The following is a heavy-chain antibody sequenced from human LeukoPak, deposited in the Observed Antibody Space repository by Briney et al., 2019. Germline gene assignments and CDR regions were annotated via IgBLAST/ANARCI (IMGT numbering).Heavy chain of an antibody. D-gene: IGHD3-3*01. V-gene: IGHV1-2*02. CDR3: ARVTIFEGYMDV. J-gene: IGHJ6*03. CDR2: INPNSGGT. CDR1: GYTFTGYY. Sequence: ASVKVSCKASGYTFTGYYMHWVRQAPGQGLEWMGWINPNSGGTNYAQKFQGRVTMTRDTSIRTAYMELSRLRSDDTAVYYCARVTIFEGYMDVWGKGTTVTVSS.